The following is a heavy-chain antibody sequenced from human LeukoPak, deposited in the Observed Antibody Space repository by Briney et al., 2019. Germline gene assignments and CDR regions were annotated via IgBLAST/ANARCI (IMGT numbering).Heavy chain of an antibody. CDR1: GYTFTGYY. CDR3: ARDSLDCSGGSCYWFGP. J-gene: IGHJ5*02. CDR2: INPNSGGT. D-gene: IGHD2-15*01. V-gene: IGHV1-2*02. Sequence: ASVKVSCKASGYTFTGYYMHWVRQAPGQGLEWMGWINPNSGGTNYAQKFQGRVTMTRDTSISTAYMELSRLRSDDTAVYYCARDSLDCSGGSCYWFGPWGQGTLVTVSS.